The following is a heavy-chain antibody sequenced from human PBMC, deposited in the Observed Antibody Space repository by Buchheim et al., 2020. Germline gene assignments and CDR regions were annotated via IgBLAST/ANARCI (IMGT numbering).Heavy chain of an antibody. V-gene: IGHV4-30-4*01. J-gene: IGHJ5*02. Sequence: QVQLQESGPGLVKPSQTLSLTCTVSGGSISSGDYYWSWIRQPPGKGLEWIGYIYYSGSTYYNPSLKSRVTISVDTSTNQFSLKLSSVTAADTAVYYCARGRILQLWSHQLNWFDPWGQGTL. CDR3: ARGRILQLWSHQLNWFDP. CDR1: GGSISSGDYY. D-gene: IGHD5-18*01. CDR2: IYYSGST.